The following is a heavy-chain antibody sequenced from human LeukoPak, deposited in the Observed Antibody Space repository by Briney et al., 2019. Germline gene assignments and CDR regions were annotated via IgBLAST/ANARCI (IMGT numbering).Heavy chain of an antibody. V-gene: IGHV4-34*01. Sequence: PSETLSLTCAVYGGSFSGYHWSWIRQPPGKGLEWIGEINHSGSTNYNPSLKSRVTISVDTSKNQFSLRLSSMTAADTAVYYCARVPQELGIWFDPWGQGTPVTVSS. CDR2: INHSGST. CDR1: GGSFSGYH. J-gene: IGHJ5*02. D-gene: IGHD7-27*01. CDR3: ARVPQELGIWFDP.